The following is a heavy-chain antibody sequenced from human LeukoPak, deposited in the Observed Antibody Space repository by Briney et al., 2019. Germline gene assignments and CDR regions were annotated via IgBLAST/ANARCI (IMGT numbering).Heavy chain of an antibody. CDR1: GFTFSSYG. Sequence: GGSLRLSCAASGFTFSSYGMHWVRQAPGKGLEWVAVISYDGSNKYYADSVKGRFIISRDNAKNSLYLQMNSLRAEDTALYYCARVRSGSYFGSYFDYWGQGTLVTVSS. CDR2: ISYDGSNK. D-gene: IGHD1-26*01. V-gene: IGHV3-30*03. J-gene: IGHJ4*02. CDR3: ARVRSGSYFGSYFDY.